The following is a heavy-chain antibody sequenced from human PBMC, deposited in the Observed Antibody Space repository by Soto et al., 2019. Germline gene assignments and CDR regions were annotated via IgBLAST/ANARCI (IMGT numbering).Heavy chain of an antibody. D-gene: IGHD1-26*01. J-gene: IGHJ4*02. V-gene: IGHV3-49*03. CDR1: GFTFGDYA. CDR3: TRFLPHYHWTDFDY. CDR2: IRSKAYGGTT. Sequence: GGSLRLSCTASGFTFGDYAMSWFRQAPGKGLEWVGFIRSKAYGGTTEYAASVKGRFTISRDDSKSIAYLQMNSLKTEDTAVYYCTRFLPHYHWTDFDYWGQGTLVTVSS.